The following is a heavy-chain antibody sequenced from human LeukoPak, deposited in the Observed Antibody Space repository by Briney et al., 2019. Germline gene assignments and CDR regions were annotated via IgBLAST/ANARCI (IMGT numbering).Heavy chain of an antibody. CDR1: GFTFSSYS. V-gene: IGHV3-48*01. CDR2: ISSSSSTI. Sequence: GGSLRLSCAASGFTFSSYSMNWVRQAPGKGLEWVSYISSSSSTIYYADSVKGRFTISRDNAKNSLYLQMNSLRAEDAAVYYCAPRGDSSGYYYVRHWGQGTLVTVSS. CDR3: APRGDSSGYYYVRH. D-gene: IGHD3-22*01. J-gene: IGHJ4*02.